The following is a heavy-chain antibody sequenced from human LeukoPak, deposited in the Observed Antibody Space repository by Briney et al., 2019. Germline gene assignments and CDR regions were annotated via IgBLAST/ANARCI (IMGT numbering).Heavy chain of an antibody. CDR3: ATNAGSYGSGSYGYDNCYDP. CDR2: VDHPDGET. CDR1: GYTFTDYY. V-gene: IGHV1-69-2*01. J-gene: IGHJ5*02. D-gene: IGHD3-10*01. Sequence: ASVKLSCKVSGYTFTDYYMHWGQRAPGRGRVWRRLVDHPDGETSYAEKFQGRVTITADTSTDTAYMELSSLRSEDTAVYYCATNAGSYGSGSYGYDNCYDPCGGGTLVVVSS.